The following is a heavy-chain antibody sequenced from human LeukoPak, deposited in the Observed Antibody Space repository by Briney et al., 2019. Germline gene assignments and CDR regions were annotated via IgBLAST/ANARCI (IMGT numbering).Heavy chain of an antibody. CDR3: ARGVSRYFDY. V-gene: IGHV6-1*01. J-gene: IGHJ4*02. CDR2: TYYRSKWYN. Sequence: SQTLSLTCAISGDSVSSNSATWNWIRRSPSRGLEWLGRTYYRSKWYNEYAPSVKGRIAFNPDTSKNQFSLQLSSVTPEDTAVYYCARGVSRYFDYWGQGTLVAVSS. CDR1: GDSVSSNSAT. D-gene: IGHD5/OR15-5a*01.